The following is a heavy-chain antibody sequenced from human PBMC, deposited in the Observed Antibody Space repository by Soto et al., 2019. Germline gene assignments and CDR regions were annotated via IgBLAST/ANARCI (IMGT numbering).Heavy chain of an antibody. Sequence: SETPSPPRPFSGGSLTSYYWSWVRQPPGKGLEWIGYIYYSGSTNYNPSLKSRVTISVDTSKNQFSLKLSSVTAADTAVYYCARSSNWNYEDYWGQGTLVTVSS. CDR1: GGSLTSYY. D-gene: IGHD1-7*01. V-gene: IGHV4-59*01. CDR2: IYYSGST. J-gene: IGHJ4*02. CDR3: ARSSNWNYEDY.